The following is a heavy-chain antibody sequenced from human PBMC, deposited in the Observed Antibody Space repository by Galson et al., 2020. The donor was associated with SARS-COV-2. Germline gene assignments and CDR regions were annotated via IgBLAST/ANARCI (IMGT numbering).Heavy chain of an antibody. J-gene: IGHJ6*02. Sequence: ASVKVSCKASGYTFTSYAIHWLRQAPGQRLEWMGWINAGLGNTKHSPKFQGRVTITRDTSASTAYMEVSGLRPEDTAVYYCAWFGELLRGLDVWGQGTTVTVSS. CDR2: INAGLGNT. V-gene: IGHV1-3*01. CDR3: AWFGELLRGLDV. CDR1: GYTFTSYA. D-gene: IGHD3-10*01.